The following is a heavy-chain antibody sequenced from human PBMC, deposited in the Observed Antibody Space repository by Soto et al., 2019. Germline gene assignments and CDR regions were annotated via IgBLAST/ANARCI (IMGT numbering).Heavy chain of an antibody. CDR1: GYSFTDYH. D-gene: IGHD2-8*01. CDR2: INPKSGGT. CDR3: ARGDSTDCSNGVCSFFYNHDMDV. J-gene: IGHJ6*02. Sequence: GASVKVSCKASGYSFTDYHIHWVRQAPGQGLEWLRGINPKSGGTSTAQKFQGWVTMTTDTSISTASMELTRLTSDDTAIYYCARGDSTDCSNGVCSFFYNHDMDVWGQGTTVTVSS. V-gene: IGHV1-2*04.